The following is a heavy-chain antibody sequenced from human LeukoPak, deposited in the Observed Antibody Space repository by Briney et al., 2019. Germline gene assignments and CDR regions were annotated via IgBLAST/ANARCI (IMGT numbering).Heavy chain of an antibody. V-gene: IGHV1-69*06. CDR3: ARDAQWELRAFDV. CDR1: GGRFKSYG. CDR2: IIPVFDRP. D-gene: IGHD1-26*01. J-gene: IGHJ3*01. Sequence: SVKVSCKTTGGRFKSYGFSWVRQAPGQGLEWMGGIIPVFDRPNYAQKFEGRVTITADKPTNTTYMEISRLTSDDTAVYYCARDAQWELRAFDVWGRGTMVIVSS.